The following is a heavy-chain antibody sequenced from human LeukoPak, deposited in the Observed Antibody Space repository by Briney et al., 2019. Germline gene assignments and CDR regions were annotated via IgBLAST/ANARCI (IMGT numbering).Heavy chain of an antibody. D-gene: IGHD2-2*01. V-gene: IGHV3-23*01. CDR2: ISGNGRTT. Sequence: PGGSLRLSCAASGFAFSTYAMSWVRQSPGKGLEWAAGISGNGRTTYHIDSVKGRFTISRDNSRNILYLQMNALRVEDTAVYYCVNPLCSRTTCYRYFDYWGQGIPVAVSS. J-gene: IGHJ4*02. CDR3: VNPLCSRTTCYRYFDY. CDR1: GFAFSTYA.